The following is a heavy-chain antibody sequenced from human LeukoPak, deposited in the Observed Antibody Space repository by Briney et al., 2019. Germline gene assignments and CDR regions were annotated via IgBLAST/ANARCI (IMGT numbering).Heavy chain of an antibody. J-gene: IGHJ3*02. Sequence: SETLSLTCTVSGGSISSYYWSWIRQPPGKGLEWIGYIYYSGSTNYNPSLKSRVTISVDTSKNQFSLKLSSVTAADTAAYYCARETYDSSGIGPTFDIWGQGTMVTVSS. CDR1: GGSISSYY. V-gene: IGHV4-59*12. CDR3: ARETYDSSGIGPTFDI. CDR2: IYYSGST. D-gene: IGHD3-22*01.